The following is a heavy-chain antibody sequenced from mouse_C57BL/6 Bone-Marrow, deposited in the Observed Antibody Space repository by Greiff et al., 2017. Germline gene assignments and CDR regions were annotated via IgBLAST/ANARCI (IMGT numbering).Heavy chain of an antibody. CDR2: IRNKANGYTT. J-gene: IGHJ1*03. Sequence: EVQGVESGGGLVQPGGSLSLSCAASGFTFTDYYMSWVRQPPGKALEWLGFIRNKANGYTTEYSASVKGRFTIYRDNSQSILYLQMNAVRAENSATYYCARQYYYGSSHWYFDDWGKGTTVTVSS. CDR3: ARQYYYGSSHWYFDD. V-gene: IGHV7-3*01. CDR1: GFTFTDYY. D-gene: IGHD1-1*01.